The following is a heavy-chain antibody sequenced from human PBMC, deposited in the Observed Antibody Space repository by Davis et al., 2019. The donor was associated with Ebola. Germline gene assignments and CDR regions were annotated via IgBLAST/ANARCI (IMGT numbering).Heavy chain of an antibody. V-gene: IGHV1-8*03. J-gene: IGHJ4*02. D-gene: IGHD1-7*01. CDR1: GYTFTSYD. Sequence: ASVKVSCKASGYTFTSYDINWVRQATGQGLEWMGWMNPNSGNTGYAQKFQGRVIITRNTSISTAYMELSSLRSEDTAVYYCARGITGTTGLGNYWGQGTLVTVSS. CDR2: MNPNSGNT. CDR3: ARGITGTTGLGNY.